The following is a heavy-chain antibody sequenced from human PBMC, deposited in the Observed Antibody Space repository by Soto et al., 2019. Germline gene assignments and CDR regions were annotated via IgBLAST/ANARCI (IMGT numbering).Heavy chain of an antibody. D-gene: IGHD3-9*01. CDR2: IIPIFGTA. J-gene: IGHJ4*02. Sequence: QVQLVQSGAVVKKPGSSVKVSCTASGGTFSSFAICWVRQAPGQGVEWMGGIIPIFGTANCAQKFQGRVTIIADETTSTAYMERSILRSEDTAVDYSARETYYVTLTGYYLFDYWVQGTLVTVSS. V-gene: IGHV1-69*01. CDR3: ARETYYVTLTGYYLFDY. CDR1: GGTFSSFA.